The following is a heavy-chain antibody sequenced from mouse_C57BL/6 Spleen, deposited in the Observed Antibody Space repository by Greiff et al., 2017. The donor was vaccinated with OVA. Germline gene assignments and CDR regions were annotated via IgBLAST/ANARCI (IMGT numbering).Heavy chain of an antibody. J-gene: IGHJ3*01. CDR1: GYTFTSYW. Sequence: QEQLKQPGAELVMPGASVKLSCKASGYTFTSYWMHWVKQRPGQGLEWIGEIDPSDSYTNYNQKFKGKSTLTVDKSSSTAYMQLSSLTSEDSAVYYGARGETRGYKSLFADWGQGTLVTVSA. V-gene: IGHV1-69*01. D-gene: IGHD3-1*01. CDR2: IDPSDSYT. CDR3: ARGETRGYKSLFAD.